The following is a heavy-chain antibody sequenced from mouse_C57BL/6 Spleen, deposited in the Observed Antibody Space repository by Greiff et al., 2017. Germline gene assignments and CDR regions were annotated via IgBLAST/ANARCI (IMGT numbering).Heavy chain of an antibody. CDR3: ARHEDGGSSRQLRPYYFDY. J-gene: IGHJ2*01. CDR1: GYTFTEYT. D-gene: IGHD3-2*02. Sequence: VQLQQSGAELVKPGASVKLSCTASGYTFTEYTIHWVKQRSGQGLEWIGWFYPGSGSIKYNEKFKDKATLTADKSSSTVYMELSRWTSEDSAVYFCARHEDGGSSRQLRPYYFDYWGQGTTLTVSS. CDR2: FYPGSGSI. V-gene: IGHV1-62-2*01.